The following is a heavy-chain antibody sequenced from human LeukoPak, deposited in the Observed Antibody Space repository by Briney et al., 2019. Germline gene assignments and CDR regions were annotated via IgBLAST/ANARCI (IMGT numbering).Heavy chain of an antibody. Sequence: ASVKVSCKASGYTFTGYYIHWVRQAPGQGLEWMGRIHPNSGGTNYAQKFQARVTMTRDTSISIAYMELSRLRSDDTAVYYCATSGYAYAALDIWGQGTMVTVSS. V-gene: IGHV1-2*02. CDR3: ATSGYAYAALDI. J-gene: IGHJ3*02. CDR2: IHPNSGGT. D-gene: IGHD5-18*01. CDR1: GYTFTGYY.